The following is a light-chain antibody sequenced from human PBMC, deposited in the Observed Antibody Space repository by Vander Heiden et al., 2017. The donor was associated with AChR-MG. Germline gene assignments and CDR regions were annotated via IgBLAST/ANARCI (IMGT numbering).Light chain of an antibody. CDR2: GAS. V-gene: IGKV3-20*01. CDR3: QQYGHSPPEVT. CDR1: QSVSSRY. J-gene: IGKJ4*01. Sequence: EIVLTQSPGTLSLSPGERATLSCRASQSVSSRYLAWYQQKPGQAPRLLIYGASSRATGIPDRFSGGGSGTDFTLTISRLEPEDFAVYYCQQYGHSPPEVTFGGGTKVEIK.